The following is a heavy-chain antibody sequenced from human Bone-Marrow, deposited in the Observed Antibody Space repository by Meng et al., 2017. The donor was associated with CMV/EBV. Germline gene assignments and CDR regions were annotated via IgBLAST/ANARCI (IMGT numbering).Heavy chain of an antibody. J-gene: IGHJ4*02. CDR2: IYYNGAT. V-gene: IGHV4-59*01. D-gene: IGHD1-26*01. CDR3: TRGSAAAAGATILPDY. CDR1: GGPITSYL. Sequence: SETLSLTCIVSGGPITSYLWNWVRQPPGKGLQGIGYIYYNGATNYNPSLKSRVTISVDTSKNQFSLKLSSVTAADTAIYYCTRGSAAAAGATILPDYWGQGALVTVSS.